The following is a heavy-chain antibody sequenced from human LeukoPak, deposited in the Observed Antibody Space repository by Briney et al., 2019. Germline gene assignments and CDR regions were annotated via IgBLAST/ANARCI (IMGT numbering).Heavy chain of an antibody. CDR1: GGSISSSSYY. Sequence: PSETLSLTCTVSGGSISSSSYYWGWIRQPPGKGLEWIGEINHSGSTNYNPSLKSRVTISVDTSKNQFSLKLSSVTAADTAVYYCARRRVRGVPSFIRYGNWFDPWGQGTLVTVSS. V-gene: IGHV4-39*07. J-gene: IGHJ5*02. D-gene: IGHD3-10*01. CDR2: INHSGST. CDR3: ARRRVRGVPSFIRYGNWFDP.